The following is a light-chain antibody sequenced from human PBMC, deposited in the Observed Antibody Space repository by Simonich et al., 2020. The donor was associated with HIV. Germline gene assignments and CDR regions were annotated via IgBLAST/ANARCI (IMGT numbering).Light chain of an antibody. CDR1: QSVSIN. V-gene: IGKV3-15*01. CDR2: GAS. Sequence: EIVMTQSPATLSVSPGERATLSCRASQSVSINLAWYQQKPGQAPRLLIYGASTRATGIPARFSGSWSGTEFTLTINSLQSEDFVVYYCQQYNNWPYTFGQGTKLEIK. CDR3: QQYNNWPYT. J-gene: IGKJ2*01.